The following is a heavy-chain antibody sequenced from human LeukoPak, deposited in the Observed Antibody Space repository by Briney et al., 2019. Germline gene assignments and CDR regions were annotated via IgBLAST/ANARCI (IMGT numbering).Heavy chain of an antibody. CDR2: ISSSSSDI. CDR1: GFTFSSYS. V-gene: IGHV3-21*01. D-gene: IGHD5-24*01. Sequence: PGGSLRLSCAASGFTFSSYSMNWVRQAPGKGLEWVSSISSSSSDISYADSVKCRFNISRDNAKNSLYLQMNSLRAEDTAVYYCARGEMATILDYYYYMDVWGKGTTVTVSS. J-gene: IGHJ6*03. CDR3: ARGEMATILDYYYYMDV.